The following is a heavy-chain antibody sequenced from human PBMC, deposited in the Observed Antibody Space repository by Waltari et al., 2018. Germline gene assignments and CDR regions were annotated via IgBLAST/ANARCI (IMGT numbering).Heavy chain of an antibody. D-gene: IGHD2-2*01. V-gene: IGHV5-51*03. CDR3: ARSGPLVNYYMDV. J-gene: IGHJ6*03. CDR2: SNPGESDT. Sequence: EVQLVQSGAEVKKPGESLKISCKGSGYSFTSYWIGWVRQMPGKGLEGMGISNPGESDTRYSPSFQGQVTISADKSISTAYLQWSSLKASDTAMYYCARSGPLVNYYMDVWGKGTTVTVSS. CDR1: GYSFTSYW.